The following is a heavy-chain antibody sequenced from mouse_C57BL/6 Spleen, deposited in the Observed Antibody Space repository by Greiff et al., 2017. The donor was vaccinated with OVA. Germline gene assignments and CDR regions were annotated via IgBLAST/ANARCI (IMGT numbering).Heavy chain of an antibody. J-gene: IGHJ4*01. CDR1: GYAFSSSW. CDR3: ARMFITTVVGEVDY. V-gene: IGHV1-82*01. Sequence: QVQLQQSGPELVKPGASVKISCKASGYAFSSSWMNWVKQRPGKGLEWIGRIYPGDGATKYNGKFKGKATLTADKSSSTAYMPLSILTSEDSAVYFCARMFITTVVGEVDYWGQGTSVTVSS. CDR2: IYPGDGAT. D-gene: IGHD1-1*01.